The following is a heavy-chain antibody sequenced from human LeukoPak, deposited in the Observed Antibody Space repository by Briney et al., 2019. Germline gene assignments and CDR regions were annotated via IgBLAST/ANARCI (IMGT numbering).Heavy chain of an antibody. CDR1: GGTFSSYA. V-gene: IGHV1-69*13. CDR3: ARGWVTMVRGVTVYYYMDV. D-gene: IGHD3-10*01. J-gene: IGHJ6*03. CDR2: IIPIFGTE. Sequence: SSVKVSCKASGGTFSSYAISWLRQAPGQGLEWMGGIIPIFGTENYAQKFQGRVTITADESTSTAYMELSSLRSEDTAVYYCARGWVTMVRGVTVYYYMDVWGKGTTVTISS.